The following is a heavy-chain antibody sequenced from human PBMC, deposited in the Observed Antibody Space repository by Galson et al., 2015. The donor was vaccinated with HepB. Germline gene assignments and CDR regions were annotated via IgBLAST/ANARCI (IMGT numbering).Heavy chain of an antibody. V-gene: IGHV3-30*04. Sequence: LRLSCAASGFTFSSYAMHWVRQAPGKGLEWVAVISYDGSNKYYADSVKGRFTISRDNSKNTLYLQMNSLRAEDTAVYYCARDVRGYSYGYFDYWGQGTLVTVSS. CDR3: ARDVRGYSYGYFDY. CDR2: ISYDGSNK. J-gene: IGHJ4*02. CDR1: GFTFSSYA. D-gene: IGHD5-18*01.